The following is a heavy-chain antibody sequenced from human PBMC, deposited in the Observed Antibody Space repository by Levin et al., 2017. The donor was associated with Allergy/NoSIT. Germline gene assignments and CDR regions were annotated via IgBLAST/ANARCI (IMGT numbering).Heavy chain of an antibody. CDR1: GFSVRNNR. J-gene: IGHJ5*02. D-gene: IGHD3-22*01. Sequence: PGGSLRLSCAASGFSVRNNRMNWVRQAPGKGPEWVSVIYGGGATYYKESVRGRFTISRDDSKNMVFRQMDNLRDEDTATYFCATYFNTSGYDDHWGQGSLVTVSS. V-gene: IGHV3-53*01. CDR3: ATYFNTSGYDDH. CDR2: IYGGGAT.